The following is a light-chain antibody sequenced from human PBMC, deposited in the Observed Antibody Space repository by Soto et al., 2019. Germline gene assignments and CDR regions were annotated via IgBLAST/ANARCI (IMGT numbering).Light chain of an antibody. CDR2: LNSDGSH. CDR1: SGHSSYA. J-gene: IGLJ1*01. V-gene: IGLV4-69*01. CDR3: QTWGTGIHYV. Sequence: QLVLTQSPSASASLGASVKLTCTLSSGHSSYAIAWPQQQPEKGPRYLMKLNSDGSHSKGDGIPDRFSGSSSGAERYLTISSLQSEDEADYYCQTWGTGIHYVFGTGTKVTVL.